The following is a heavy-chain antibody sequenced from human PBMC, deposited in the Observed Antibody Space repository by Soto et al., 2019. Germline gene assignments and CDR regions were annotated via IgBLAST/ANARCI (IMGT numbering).Heavy chain of an antibody. CDR3: AKIQPASDYYGVSGYQWYFDL. J-gene: IGHJ2*01. V-gene: IGHV3-23*01. Sequence: EVQLLESGGGLVQPGGSLRLSCAASGLTFSSYAMSWVRQAPGKGLEWVSGISSGGGSTYYADSVKGRFTVSRDNSKNLLFLQMNSLRAEDTALYYCAKIQPASDYYGVSGYQWYFDLWCRGNLVTVSS. CDR1: GLTFSSYA. D-gene: IGHD3-22*01. CDR2: ISSGGGST.